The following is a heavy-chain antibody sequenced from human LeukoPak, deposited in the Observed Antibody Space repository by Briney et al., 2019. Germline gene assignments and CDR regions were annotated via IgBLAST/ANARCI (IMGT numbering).Heavy chain of an antibody. CDR3: ARGQEQRWLQLWDY. J-gene: IGHJ4*02. CDR1: GYTLTELS. D-gene: IGHD5-24*01. Sequence: GASVKVSCKVSGYTLTELSMHWVRQAPGKGLEWMGGFDPEDGETIYAQKFQGRVTMTEDTSTDTAYMELSSLRSEDTAVYYCARGQEQRWLQLWDYWGQGTLVTVSS. CDR2: FDPEDGET. V-gene: IGHV1-24*01.